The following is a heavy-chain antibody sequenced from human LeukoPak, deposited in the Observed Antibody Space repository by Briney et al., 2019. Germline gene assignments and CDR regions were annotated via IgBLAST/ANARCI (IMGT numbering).Heavy chain of an antibody. V-gene: IGHV5-51*01. CDR3: ARQIESRLDP. CDR1: GYSFSTYW. CDR2: IYPDDSDP. Sequence: GESLKISCKGSGYSFSTYWIGWVRQMPGKGLEWMGIIYPDDSDPKYSPSLQGQVTISADKSVSTAYLQWSSLKASDTAMYYCARQIESRLDPWGQGTLVTVSS. J-gene: IGHJ5*02. D-gene: IGHD6-25*01.